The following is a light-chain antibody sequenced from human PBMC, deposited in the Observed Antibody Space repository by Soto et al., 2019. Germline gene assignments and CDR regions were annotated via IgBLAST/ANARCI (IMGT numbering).Light chain of an antibody. J-gene: IGKJ5*01. V-gene: IGKV3-20*01. CDR1: QSVTKS. CDR2: GAS. CDR3: QQYGTSEII. Sequence: EIVLTQSPGTLSLSPGERATLSCRASQSVTKSLAWYQQKPGQAPRLLIYGASSRATGIPDRFSGSGSGTDFTLTISRLEPEDFAVFFCQQYGTSEIIFGQGTRLEIK.